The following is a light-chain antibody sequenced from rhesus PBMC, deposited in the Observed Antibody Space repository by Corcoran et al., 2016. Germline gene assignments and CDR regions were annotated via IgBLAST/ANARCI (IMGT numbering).Light chain of an antibody. J-gene: IGKJ3*01. CDR1: QGINSY. Sequence: DIQLTQSPSSLSASVGDRVTITCRASQGINSYLAWYQQKSGKTSKLMIFDASSLKSGLPSRFSGRGSGIEFTLTISRLQTEDFATYYCQQRNTFPFTFGHGTKLDIK. V-gene: IGKV1-38*01. CDR3: QQRNTFPFT. CDR2: DAS.